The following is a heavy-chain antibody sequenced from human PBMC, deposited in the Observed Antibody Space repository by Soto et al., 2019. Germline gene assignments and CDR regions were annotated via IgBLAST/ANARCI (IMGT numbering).Heavy chain of an antibody. Sequence: GGPLRLSCAAFGFTSRGYEMNWVRQAQGKGLDWVSYISSSGSTIYYADSVKGRFTISRDNAKNSLYLQMNSLRAEDTAVYYCARGATIVVVVAASPYYFDYWGQGTLVTVSS. D-gene: IGHD2-15*01. CDR2: ISSSGSTI. CDR3: ARGATIVVVVAASPYYFDY. CDR1: GFTSRGYE. V-gene: IGHV3-48*03. J-gene: IGHJ4*02.